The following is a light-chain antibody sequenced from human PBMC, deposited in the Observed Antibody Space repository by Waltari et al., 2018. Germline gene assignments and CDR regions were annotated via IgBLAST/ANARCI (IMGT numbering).Light chain of an antibody. CDR2: DVH. CDR3: CSYAFNDNWL. J-gene: IGLJ3*02. Sequence: QSVLPQSRPVSGSLGQSVTLSCTGTSSNIGRFNYVPWYQQPPGKAPKLFIFDVHKRPSGVPVRFSGSKSGNTASLTISGLQPEDEAEYYCCSYAFNDNWLFGGGTKLTVI. CDR1: SSNIGRFNY. V-gene: IGLV2-11*01.